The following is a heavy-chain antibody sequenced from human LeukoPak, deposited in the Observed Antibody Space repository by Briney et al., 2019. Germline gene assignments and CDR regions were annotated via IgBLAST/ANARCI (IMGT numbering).Heavy chain of an antibody. V-gene: IGHV3-33*01. J-gene: IGHJ5*02. Sequence: GGSLRLSCAASGFTFSSYGMHWVRQAPGKGLEWVAVIWYDGSNKYYADSVKGRFTISRDNSKNTLYLQMNSLRAEDTAVYYCARDEREYYDFWSGFISNWFDPWGQGTLVTVSS. CDR1: GFTFSSYG. CDR3: ARDEREYYDFWSGFISNWFDP. D-gene: IGHD3-3*01. CDR2: IWYDGSNK.